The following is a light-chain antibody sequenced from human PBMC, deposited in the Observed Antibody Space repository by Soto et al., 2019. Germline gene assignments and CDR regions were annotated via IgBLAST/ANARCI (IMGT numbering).Light chain of an antibody. Sequence: EIVMTQSPATLSVSPGERATLPCRASQSVGTDLAWYQQKPGQGPRLVIYDASVRATGFPARFSGSGSGTEFTLTISSLQSEDSAVYYCQQYDTWWTFGQGTKVEIK. CDR1: QSVGTD. J-gene: IGKJ1*01. V-gene: IGKV3-15*01. CDR2: DAS. CDR3: QQYDTWWT.